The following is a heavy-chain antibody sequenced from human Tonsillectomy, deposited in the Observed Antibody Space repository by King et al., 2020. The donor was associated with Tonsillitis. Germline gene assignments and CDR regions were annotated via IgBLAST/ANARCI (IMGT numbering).Heavy chain of an antibody. CDR3: AKDVERGYYVSTGFEY. D-gene: IGHD3-22*01. CDR2: ISDSGDSI. V-gene: IGHV3-23*04. CDR1: GFTFNKYA. Sequence: GQLVQSGGGLVQPGGSLRLSCAVSGFTFNKYAMSWVRQTPGKGLEWVAGISDSGDSIFYVDSVKGRFTISRDNSKNTLYLQMNRLRADDTAVYYCAKDVERGYYVSTGFEYWGRGTLVTVSS. J-gene: IGHJ4*02.